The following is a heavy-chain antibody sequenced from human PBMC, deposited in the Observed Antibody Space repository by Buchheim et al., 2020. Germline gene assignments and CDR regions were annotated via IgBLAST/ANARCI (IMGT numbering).Heavy chain of an antibody. Sequence: QVQLVQSGAEVKKPWSSVKVSCKASGGTFSSYTISWVRQAPGQGLEWMGMIIPILGIANYAQKFQGRVTITADKSTSTASTELSSLRSEDTAVYYCARSVYADSRDYYYYGMDVWGQGTT. CDR2: IIPILGIA. J-gene: IGHJ6*02. D-gene: IGHD2-8*01. V-gene: IGHV1-69*02. CDR3: ARSVYADSRDYYYYGMDV. CDR1: GGTFSSYT.